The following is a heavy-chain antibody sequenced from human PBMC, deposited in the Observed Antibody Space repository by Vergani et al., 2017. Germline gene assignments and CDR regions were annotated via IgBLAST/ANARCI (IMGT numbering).Heavy chain of an antibody. CDR2: INHSGST. CDR1: GGSFSGYY. CDR3: ARGTGITMVRVFYGMDV. Sequence: QVQLQQWGAGLLKPSETLSLTCAVYGGSFSGYYWSWIRQPPGKGLEWIGEINHSGSTNYNPSLKSRVTISVDTSKNQFSLKLSSVTAADTAVYYCARGTGITMVRVFYGMDVWGRGTTVTVSS. V-gene: IGHV4-34*01. D-gene: IGHD3-10*01. J-gene: IGHJ6*02.